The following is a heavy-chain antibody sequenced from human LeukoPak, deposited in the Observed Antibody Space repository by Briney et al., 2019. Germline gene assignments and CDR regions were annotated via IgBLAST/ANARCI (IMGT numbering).Heavy chain of an antibody. V-gene: IGHV4-38-2*02. J-gene: IGHJ6*03. D-gene: IGHD2-2*01. CDR3: ARDIRGYCSSTSCYPRGDYYYYYMDV. CDR1: GYSISSGYY. CDR2: IYHSGST. Sequence: SETLSLTCTVSGYSISSGYYWGWIRQPPGKGLEWIGSIYHSGSTYYNPSLKSRVTISVDTSKNQFSLKLSSVTAADTAVYYCARDIRGYCSSTSCYPRGDYYYYYMDVWGKGTTVTVSS.